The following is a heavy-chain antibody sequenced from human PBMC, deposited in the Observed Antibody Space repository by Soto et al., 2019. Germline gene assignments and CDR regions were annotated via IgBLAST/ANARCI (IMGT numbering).Heavy chain of an antibody. Sequence: GESLKISCQGSVYSFTNYWITWVRQMPDKGLEWMGRIDPRDSYTNYNPSFQGHVTISTDRSVNTAYPQWSSLRASDTAVYYCARQVVADALGYYAMDVWGLGTTVTVSS. CDR1: VYSFTNYW. CDR3: ARQVVADALGYYAMDV. V-gene: IGHV5-10-1*01. D-gene: IGHD2-15*01. J-gene: IGHJ6*02. CDR2: IDPRDSYT.